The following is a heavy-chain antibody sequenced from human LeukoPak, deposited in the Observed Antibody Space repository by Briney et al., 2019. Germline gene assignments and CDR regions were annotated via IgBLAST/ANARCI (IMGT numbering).Heavy chain of an antibody. J-gene: IGHJ4*02. D-gene: IGHD3-22*01. CDR1: GGSISSSSYY. CDR2: IYYSGST. CDR3: ARLEKHDKGDYFDY. Sequence: SGTLSLTCTVSGGSISSSSYYWGWIRQPPGKGLEWIGSIYYSGSTYYNPSLKSRVTISVDTSKNQFSLKLSSVTAADTAVYYCARLEKHDKGDYFDYWGQGTLVTVSS. V-gene: IGHV4-39*01.